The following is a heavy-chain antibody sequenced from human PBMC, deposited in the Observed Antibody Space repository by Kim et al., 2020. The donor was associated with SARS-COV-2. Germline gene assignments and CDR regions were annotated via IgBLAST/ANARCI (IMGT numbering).Heavy chain of an antibody. CDR3: ARIVLMTTVTAIDY. Sequence: PSLKSRYTIAVDPSKNQFSLKLSAVTAADTAVYYCARIVLMTTVTAIDYWGQGTLVTVSS. J-gene: IGHJ4*02. D-gene: IGHD4-4*01. V-gene: IGHV4-30-2*05.